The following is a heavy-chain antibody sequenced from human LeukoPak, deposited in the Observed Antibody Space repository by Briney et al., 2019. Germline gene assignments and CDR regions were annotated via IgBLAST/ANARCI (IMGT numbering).Heavy chain of an antibody. Sequence: ASVKVSCKASGYTFTGYYMHWVRQAPGQGLEWMGWINPNSGGTNYAQKFQGRVTMTRDTSISTAYMELSRLRSDDTAVYYCARDGGSSSHYNWFDPWGQGTLVTASS. V-gene: IGHV1-2*02. J-gene: IGHJ5*02. CDR2: INPNSGGT. D-gene: IGHD6-6*01. CDR1: GYTFTGYY. CDR3: ARDGGSSSHYNWFDP.